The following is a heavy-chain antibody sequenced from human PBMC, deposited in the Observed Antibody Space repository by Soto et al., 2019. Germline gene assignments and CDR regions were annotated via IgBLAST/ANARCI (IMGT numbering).Heavy chain of an antibody. CDR1: GYSFTSYW. CDR2: IYPGDSDT. D-gene: IGHD3-22*01. J-gene: IGHJ3*02. CDR3: PFVHRYYDETSGYGNACNI. V-gene: IGHV5-51*01. Sequence: VESLKISWTGSGYSFTSYWNGWVRQMPGKGLEWMGIIYPGDSDTRYSPSFQGQVTISADKSITTAYLQWSSLKASDAAMYSGPFVHRYYDETSGYGNACNIWGKGPMFTASS.